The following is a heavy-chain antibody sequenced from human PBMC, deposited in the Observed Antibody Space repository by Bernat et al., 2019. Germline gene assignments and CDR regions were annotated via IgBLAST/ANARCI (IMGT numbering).Heavy chain of an antibody. Sequence: VQLVESGGGLIQPGGSLRLSCAASGFTFSDYYMSWIRLAPGKGLDWVSYISSSSSYTNYADSVKGRFTISRDNAKNSLYLQMNSLRAEDTAVYYCARGTSTSAPYMDVWGKGTTVTVSS. V-gene: IGHV3-11*05. CDR2: ISSSSSYT. CDR1: GFTFSDYY. CDR3: ARGTSTSAPYMDV. J-gene: IGHJ6*03.